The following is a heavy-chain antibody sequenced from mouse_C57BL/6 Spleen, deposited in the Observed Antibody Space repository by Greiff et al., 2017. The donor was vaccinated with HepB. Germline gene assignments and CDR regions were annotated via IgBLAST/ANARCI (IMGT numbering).Heavy chain of an antibody. Sequence: VQLQQSGPELVKPGASVKISCKASGYTFTDYYINWVKQRPGQGLEWIGWIYPGSGNTKYNEKFKGKATLTVDTSSSTAYMQRSSLTSEDSAVYCCARADYYGSPNWYFDVWGTGTTVTVSS. J-gene: IGHJ1*03. V-gene: IGHV1-84*01. D-gene: IGHD1-1*01. CDR3: ARADYYGSPNWYFDV. CDR1: GYTFTDYY. CDR2: IYPGSGNT.